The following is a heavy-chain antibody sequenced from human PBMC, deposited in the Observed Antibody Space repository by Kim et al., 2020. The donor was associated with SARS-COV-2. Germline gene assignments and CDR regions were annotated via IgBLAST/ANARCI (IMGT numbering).Heavy chain of an antibody. Sequence: GGSLRLSCAASGFTFSNAWMSWVRQAPGKGLEWVGRIKSKTDGGTTDYAAPVKGRFTISRDDSKNTLYLQMNSLKTEDTAVYYCTTDAGSSRDGYTDLGHDAFDIWGQGTMVTVSS. CDR3: TTDAGSSRDGYTDLGHDAFDI. CDR1: GFTFSNAW. CDR2: IKSKTDGGTT. D-gene: IGHD5-12*01. V-gene: IGHV3-15*01. J-gene: IGHJ3*02.